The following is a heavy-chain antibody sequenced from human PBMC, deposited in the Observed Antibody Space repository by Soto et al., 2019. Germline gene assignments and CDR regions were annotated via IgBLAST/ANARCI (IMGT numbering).Heavy chain of an antibody. CDR2: IYYSGST. CDR3: ARRYGGNFDY. Sequence: SETLSLTCTVSGCSISSYYWILIRQPPGKGLEWIGYIYYSGSTNYNPSLKSRVTISVDMSKNQFSLKLSSVTAADTAVYYCARRYGGNFDYWGQGTLVTVSS. J-gene: IGHJ4*02. CDR1: GCSISSYY. V-gene: IGHV4-59*01. D-gene: IGHD1-26*01.